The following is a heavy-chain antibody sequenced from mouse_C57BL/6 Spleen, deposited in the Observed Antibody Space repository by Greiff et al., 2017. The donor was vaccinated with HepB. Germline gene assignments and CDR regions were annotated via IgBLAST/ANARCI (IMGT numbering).Heavy chain of an antibody. D-gene: IGHD1-1*01. Sequence: QVQLQQPGAELVKPGASVKLSCKASGYTFTSYWMQWVKQRPGQGLEWIGEIDPSDSYTNYNQKFKGKATLTVDTSSSTAYMQLSSLTSEDSAVYYCARGGSTTGSIYAYAMDYWGQGTSVTVSS. CDR1: GYTFTSYW. CDR3: ARGGSTTGSIYAYAMDY. V-gene: IGHV1-50*01. J-gene: IGHJ4*01. CDR2: IDPSDSYT.